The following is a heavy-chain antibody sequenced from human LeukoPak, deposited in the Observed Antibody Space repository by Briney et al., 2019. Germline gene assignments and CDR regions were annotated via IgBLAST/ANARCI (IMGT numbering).Heavy chain of an antibody. CDR1: GLTFVDYT. CDR2: ISTTGSYV. J-gene: IGHJ4*03. Sequence: GGSLRLSCAASGLTFVDYTMHWVCPAPGKGLEWVSAISTTGSYVHYIDSVKGRFTISRDDAKNSLFLQMNSLRAEDTAVYYCARVGRWTQLWSYGIWGRETLVTVSS. V-gene: IGHV3-21*06. CDR3: ARVGRWTQLWSYGI. D-gene: IGHD5-18*01.